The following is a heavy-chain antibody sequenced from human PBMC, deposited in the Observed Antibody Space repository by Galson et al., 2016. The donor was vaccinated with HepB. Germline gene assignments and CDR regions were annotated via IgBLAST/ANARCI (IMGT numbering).Heavy chain of an antibody. CDR1: GYTFTGYY. D-gene: IGHD6-13*01. J-gene: IGHJ3*02. CDR3: ARNMEGARSSWEEAFDI. Sequence: SVKVSCKASGYTFTGYYIHWVRQAPGQGLEWMGRINPNSGGTNYAQKFQGRVTMTRDTSISTAYMDLSRLKSDDPAVYYTARNMEGARSSWEEAFDIWGQGTMVTVSS. V-gene: IGHV1-2*06. CDR2: INPNSGGT.